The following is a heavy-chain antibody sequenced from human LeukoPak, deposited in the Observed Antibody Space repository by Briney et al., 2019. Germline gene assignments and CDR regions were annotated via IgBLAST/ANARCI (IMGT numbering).Heavy chain of an antibody. Sequence: HPGGSLRLSCAASGFTFSSYGMHWVRQAPGKGLEWVANIKQDGSAKYYVDSVKGRFTISRDNAKNSLYLQMNSLRAEDTAMYYCAKIQVEAFDIWGQGTMVTVSS. V-gene: IGHV3-7*01. CDR2: IKQDGSAK. D-gene: IGHD2-15*01. CDR3: AKIQVEAFDI. CDR1: GFTFSSYG. J-gene: IGHJ3*02.